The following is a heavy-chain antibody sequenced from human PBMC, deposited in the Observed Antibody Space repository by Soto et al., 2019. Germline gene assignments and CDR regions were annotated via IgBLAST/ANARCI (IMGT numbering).Heavy chain of an antibody. D-gene: IGHD2-2*01. V-gene: IGHV3-23*01. Sequence: PGGSLRLSCAASGFTFSTYAMNLVLQAPGKGLEWVSCISGSGGSIYYVDSVKGRFTISRDNSKNTLFLQMNSLRAEDTAVYYCAKDEGAVVPGTIDYWGQGALVTVSS. J-gene: IGHJ4*02. CDR2: ISGSGGSI. CDR3: AKDEGAVVPGTIDY. CDR1: GFTFSTYA.